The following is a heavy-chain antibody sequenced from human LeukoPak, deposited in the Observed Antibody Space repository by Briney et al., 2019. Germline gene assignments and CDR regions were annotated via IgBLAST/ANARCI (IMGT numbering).Heavy chain of an antibody. D-gene: IGHD3-22*01. CDR2: INTNTGNP. CDR3: ARTYYYDSNGYFDY. J-gene: IGHJ4*02. V-gene: IGHV7-4-1*02. Sequence: ASVKVSCKASGYTFTTYAMNWVRQAPGQGLEWMGWINTNTGNPAYDQGFTGRFVFSLDTSVSTAYLQISSLKAEDTAVYYCARTYYYDSNGYFDYWGQGTLVTVSS. CDR1: GYTFTTYA.